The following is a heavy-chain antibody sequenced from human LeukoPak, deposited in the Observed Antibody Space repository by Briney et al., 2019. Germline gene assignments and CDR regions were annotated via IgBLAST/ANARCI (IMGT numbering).Heavy chain of an antibody. CDR2: INPNSGGT. CDR3: ARGPPRTYYYGSGSYYNMGDIDY. Sequence: ASVKVSCKASGYTFTGYYMHWVRQAPGQGLEWMGRINPNSGGTNYAQKFQGRVTMTTDTSTSTAYMELRSLRSDDTAVYYCARGPPRTYYYGSGSYYNMGDIDYWGQGTLVTVSS. J-gene: IGHJ4*02. CDR1: GYTFTGYY. D-gene: IGHD3-10*01. V-gene: IGHV1-2*06.